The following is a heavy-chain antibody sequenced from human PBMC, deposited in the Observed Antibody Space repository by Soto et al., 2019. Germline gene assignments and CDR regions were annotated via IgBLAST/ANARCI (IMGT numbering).Heavy chain of an antibody. CDR1: EFTFSSYA. D-gene: IGHD2-15*01. J-gene: IGHJ6*02. CDR3: ARPIPRWSYHYGMDV. CDR2: ISFDGANE. V-gene: IGHV3-30-3*01. Sequence: QLVESGGRGVQPGRSLRLSCEASEFTFSSYAMHWVRQAPGRGLEWVALISFDGANEYYADSVKGRFIISRDNSKSMVYLQMTSLRPDDTAIYYCARPIPRWSYHYGMDVWGQGTTVTVS.